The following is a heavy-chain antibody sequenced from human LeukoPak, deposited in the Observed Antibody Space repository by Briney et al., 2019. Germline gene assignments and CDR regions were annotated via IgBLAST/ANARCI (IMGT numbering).Heavy chain of an antibody. CDR1: GFTFSCYT. CDR3: AKDSYYGPGNYYFYFDY. D-gene: IGHD3-10*01. Sequence: GGSLRLSCAASGFTFSCYTMSWVRQAPGKGLEWVSAISGVGGSTYYADSVKGRFTISRDNSKNTLYLQMNSLRAEDTAVYYCAKDSYYGPGNYYFYFDYWGQGTLVTVSS. J-gene: IGHJ4*02. V-gene: IGHV3-23*01. CDR2: ISGVGGST.